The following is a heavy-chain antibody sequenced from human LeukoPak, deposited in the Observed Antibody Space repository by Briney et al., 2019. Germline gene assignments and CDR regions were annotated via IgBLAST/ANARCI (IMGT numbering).Heavy chain of an antibody. CDR2: INHSGST. CDR1: GGSFSGYY. Sequence: EPLSLTCAVYGGSFSGYYWSWIRHPPAKGLEWIGEINHSGSTNYNPSLTTRVTISVDTSKNQCSLKLSSVTAADTAVYYCARAPWARKDIVVVVAAHGAFDIWGQGTMVTVCS. J-gene: IGHJ3*02. CDR3: ARAPWARKDIVVVVAAHGAFDI. D-gene: IGHD2-15*01. V-gene: IGHV4-34*01.